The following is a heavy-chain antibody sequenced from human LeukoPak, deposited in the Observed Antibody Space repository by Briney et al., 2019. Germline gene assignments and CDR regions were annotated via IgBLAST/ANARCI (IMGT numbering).Heavy chain of an antibody. CDR2: IYYSGST. D-gene: IGHD3-10*01. V-gene: IGHV4-39*07. CDR3: ARGSGYYGSGSYFGY. CDR1: GGSISSSSYY. J-gene: IGHJ4*02. Sequence: TSETLSLTCTVSGGSISSSSYYWGWIRQPPGKGLEWIGSIYYSGSTYYNPSLKSRVTISVDTSKNQFSLKLSSVTAADTAVYYCARGSGYYGSGSYFGYWGQGTLVTVSS.